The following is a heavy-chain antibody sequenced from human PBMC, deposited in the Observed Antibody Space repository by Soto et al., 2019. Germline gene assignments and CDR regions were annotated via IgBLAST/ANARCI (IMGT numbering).Heavy chain of an antibody. CDR1: GGSISSGDYY. CDR2: IYYSGCT. D-gene: IGHD3-10*01. Sequence: QVQLQESGPGLVKPSQTLSLTCTVSGGSISSGDYYWSWIRQPPGKGLEWIGYIYYSGCTYYNPSLNSRVTISVDTSKNQFSLKLSSVTAADTAVYYCARVGGFGATTIVYWGQGTLVTVSS. V-gene: IGHV4-30-4*01. J-gene: IGHJ4*02. CDR3: ARVGGFGATTIVY.